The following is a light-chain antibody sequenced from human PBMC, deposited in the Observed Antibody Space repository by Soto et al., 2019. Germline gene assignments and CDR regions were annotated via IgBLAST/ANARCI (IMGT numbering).Light chain of an antibody. CDR2: EGS. V-gene: IGLV2-23*01. CDR1: SSDVGSYNL. CDR3: CSYAGSSTPIYV. Sequence: HSALTHPASVSGSPGHSITISFTGTSSDVGSYNLVSWYQQHPGKGPKLMIYEGSKRPSGVSDRFSGSKSGNTASLTISGLQAEDEADYYCCSYAGSSTPIYVFGTGTKVTVL. J-gene: IGLJ1*01.